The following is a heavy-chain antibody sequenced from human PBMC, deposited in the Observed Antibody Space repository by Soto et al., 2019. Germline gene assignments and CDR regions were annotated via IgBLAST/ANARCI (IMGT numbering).Heavy chain of an antibody. CDR3: AKVGEYSSSSPSDY. D-gene: IGHD6-6*01. J-gene: IGHJ4*02. V-gene: IGHV3-23*01. Sequence: EVQLLESGGGLVQPGGSLRLSCAASGFTFSSYAMSWVRQAPGKGLEWVSAISGSGGSTYYADSVKGRFTISRDNSKNTLYLQMNSLRAEDMAVYYCAKVGEYSSSSPSDYWGQGTLVTVSS. CDR2: ISGSGGST. CDR1: GFTFSSYA.